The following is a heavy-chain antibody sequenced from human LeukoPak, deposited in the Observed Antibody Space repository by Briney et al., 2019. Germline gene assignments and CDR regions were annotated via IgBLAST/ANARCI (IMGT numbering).Heavy chain of an antibody. D-gene: IGHD1-26*01. CDR2: ISGSGGST. Sequence: GGSLRLSCAASGFAFRSYALSWVRQAPAKGREWVSAISGSGGSTYYADSAKGRFTISRDNSKDTLYLQMNSLRAEDTAVYYCAKVERSGSYVPPSDYWGQGTLVTVSS. V-gene: IGHV3-23*01. J-gene: IGHJ4*02. CDR1: GFAFRSYA. CDR3: AKVERSGSYVPPSDY.